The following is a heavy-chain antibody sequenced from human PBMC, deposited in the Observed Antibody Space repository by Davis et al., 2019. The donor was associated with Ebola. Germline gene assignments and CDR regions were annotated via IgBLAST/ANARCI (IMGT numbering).Heavy chain of an antibody. Sequence: PSETLSLTCTVSGASMTSYYWSWIRQAQGKGLEWIGYIPYTGNTIYNPSLESRATISGDTSKKQFSLRLNSVTAADTAVYYCARGGLVPAALYLWGRGTMVTVSS. D-gene: IGHD2-2*01. CDR2: IPYTGNT. V-gene: IGHV4-59*01. CDR3: ARGGLVPAALYL. CDR1: GASMTSYY. J-gene: IGHJ3*01.